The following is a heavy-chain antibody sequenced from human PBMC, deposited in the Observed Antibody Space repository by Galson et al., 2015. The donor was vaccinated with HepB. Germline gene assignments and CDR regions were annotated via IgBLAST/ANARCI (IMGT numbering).Heavy chain of an antibody. J-gene: IGHJ4*02. CDR3: VTEGDTSTWYRY. CDR1: GFTVSGNY. D-gene: IGHD6-13*01. Sequence: SLRLSCAASGFTVSGNYLSWVRQAPGKGLEWVSSIYSGDGTSYADSVKGRFTISRDNSKNSVYLQMNSLRAEDTAVYYCVTEGDTSTWYRYWGRGTLVTVSS. V-gene: IGHV3-66*01. CDR2: IYSGDGT.